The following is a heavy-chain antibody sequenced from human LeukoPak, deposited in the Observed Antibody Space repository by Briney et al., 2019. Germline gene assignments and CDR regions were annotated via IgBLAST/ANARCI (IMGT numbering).Heavy chain of an antibody. CDR1: GFTFSTYN. CDR2: ISGGSTYM. CDR3: ARDLASGDY. D-gene: IGHD3-16*01. V-gene: IGHV3-21*01. Sequence: NTGGSLRLSCAASGFTFSTYNMNWVRQAPGRGLEWVSFISGGSTYMYYADSVKGRFTISRDNAKNSLYPQMNSLRPDDTAVYYCARDLASGDYWGQGTLVTVSS. J-gene: IGHJ4*02.